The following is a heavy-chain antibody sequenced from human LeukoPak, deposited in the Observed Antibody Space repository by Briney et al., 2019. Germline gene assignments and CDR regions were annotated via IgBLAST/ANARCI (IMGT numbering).Heavy chain of an antibody. V-gene: IGHV3-7*01. CDR3: ARDRISAISRGWFDP. J-gene: IGHJ5*02. D-gene: IGHD2-21*01. CDR1: GFTFSSNG. Sequence: GGSLRLSCAASGFTFSSNGMNWVRQAPGKGLEWLANIKEDGSEKYYVDSVKGRFTISRDNAKNSLYLQMNSLRAEDAAVYYCARDRISAISRGWFDPWGQGTLVTVSS. CDR2: IKEDGSEK.